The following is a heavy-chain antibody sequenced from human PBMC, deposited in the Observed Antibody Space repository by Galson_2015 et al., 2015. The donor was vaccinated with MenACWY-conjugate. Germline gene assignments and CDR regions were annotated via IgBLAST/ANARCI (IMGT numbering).Heavy chain of an antibody. CDR3: ARFDSSWYASGDLIEQAAGTDYYGMDV. V-gene: IGHV4-39*01. CDR2: IYYSGST. J-gene: IGHJ6*02. Sequence: ETLSLTCTVSGGSISSSSYYWGWIRQPPGKGLEWIGSIYYSGSTYYNPSLKSRVTISVDTSKNQFSLKLSSVTAADTAVYYCARFDSSWYASGDLIEQAAGTDYYGMDVWGQGTTVTVSS. D-gene: IGHD6-13*01. CDR1: GGSISSSSYY.